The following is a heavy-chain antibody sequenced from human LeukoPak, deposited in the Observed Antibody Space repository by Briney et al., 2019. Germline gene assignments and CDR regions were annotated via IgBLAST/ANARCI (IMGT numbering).Heavy chain of an antibody. D-gene: IGHD3-22*01. J-gene: IGHJ4*02. V-gene: IGHV1-2*02. CDR3: ARDQNYFDTTAYYGMDC. CDR1: GYSFSGYY. Sequence: ASVKVSCKASGYSFSGYYIHWVRQAPGQGLEWMGWINPNSGATNYAQKFQGTVTMTRDTSTTTAYMQLSGLRSDDTAVYYCARDQNYFDTTAYYGMDCSGQGTLVTVSS. CDR2: INPNSGAT.